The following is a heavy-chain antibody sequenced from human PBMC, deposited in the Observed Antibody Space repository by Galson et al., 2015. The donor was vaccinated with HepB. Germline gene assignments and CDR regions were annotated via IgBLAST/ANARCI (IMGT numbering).Heavy chain of an antibody. D-gene: IGHD3-10*01. CDR3: ARSTGDLDY. J-gene: IGHJ4*02. Sequence: CAISGDRVSSKSAAWNWVRQSPSRGLEWLGRTWYRSKWYNGYAVSVKSRITINPDTSKNQFSLHLNSVTPEDTAVYYCARSTGDLDYWGQGTLVTVSS. CDR2: TWYRSKWYN. V-gene: IGHV6-1*01. CDR1: GDRVSSKSAA.